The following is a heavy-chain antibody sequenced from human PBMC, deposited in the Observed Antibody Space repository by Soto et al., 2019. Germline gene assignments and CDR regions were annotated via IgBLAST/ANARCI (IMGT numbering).Heavy chain of an antibody. D-gene: IGHD1-26*01. CDR1: GFTFSSYA. Sequence: HPGGSLRLSCAASGFTFSSYAMSWVRQAPGKGLEWVSAISGSGGSTYYADSVKGRFTISRDNSKNTLYLQMNSLRAEDTAVYYCAKDRGEYSGSPDAFDIWGQGTMVTVSS. CDR3: AKDRGEYSGSPDAFDI. CDR2: ISGSGGST. V-gene: IGHV3-23*01. J-gene: IGHJ3*02.